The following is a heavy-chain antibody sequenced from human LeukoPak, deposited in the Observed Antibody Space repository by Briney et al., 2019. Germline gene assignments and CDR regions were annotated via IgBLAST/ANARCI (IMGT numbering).Heavy chain of an antibody. CDR1: AASISSDTYY. V-gene: IGHV4-61*02. D-gene: IGHD2-21*01. J-gene: IGHJ6*03. CDR3: ARGVFMTSGRYFYYMDL. Sequence: SETLSLTCTVSAASISSDTYYWNWIRQPAGRGLEWIGRFYAGDTKYNPSLNNRATVSVDTSKNQFSLTLSSVTAADTATYYCARGVFMTSGRYFYYMDLWGTGTTVTVSS. CDR2: FYAGDT.